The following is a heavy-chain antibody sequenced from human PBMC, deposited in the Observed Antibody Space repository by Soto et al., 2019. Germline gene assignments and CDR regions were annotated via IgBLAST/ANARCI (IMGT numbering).Heavy chain of an antibody. Sequence: ASVKVSCKVSGYTLTELSMHWVRQAPGKGLEWMGGFDPEDGETIYAQKFQGRVTMTEDTSTDTAYMELSSLRSEDTAVYYCATDLEYSSSSAPCRYWGQGTLVTVSS. CDR1: GYTLTELS. J-gene: IGHJ4*02. V-gene: IGHV1-24*01. CDR2: FDPEDGET. D-gene: IGHD6-6*01. CDR3: ATDLEYSSSSAPCRY.